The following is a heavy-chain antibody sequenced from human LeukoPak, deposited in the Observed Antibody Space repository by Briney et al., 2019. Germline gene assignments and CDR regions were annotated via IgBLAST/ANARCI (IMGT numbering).Heavy chain of an antibody. J-gene: IGHJ6*04. V-gene: IGHV3-53*01. Sequence: GGSLKLSCAASGFTVSSYYMNWVRQAPGKELEWVSVIYTGGGRYYADSVKGRFTISRDNAKNSLYLQMNSLRAEDTAVYYCAREDASSLDVWGKGTTVTVSS. CDR1: GFTVSSYY. CDR3: AREDASSLDV. CDR2: IYTGGGR. D-gene: IGHD3-10*01.